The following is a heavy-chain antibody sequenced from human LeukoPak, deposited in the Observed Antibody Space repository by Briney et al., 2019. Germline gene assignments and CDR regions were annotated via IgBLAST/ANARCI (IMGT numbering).Heavy chain of an antibody. D-gene: IGHD3-3*01. CDR3: ARHGKGTIFGVVPFLDAFDI. V-gene: IGHV4-59*08. Sequence: SETLSLTCTVSGGSISSYYWSWIRQPPGKGLEWIGYIYYSGSTNYNPSLKSRVTISVDTSKNQFSLKLSSVTAADTAVYYCARHGKGTIFGVVPFLDAFDIWGQGTMVTVSS. CDR2: IYYSGST. J-gene: IGHJ3*02. CDR1: GGSISSYY.